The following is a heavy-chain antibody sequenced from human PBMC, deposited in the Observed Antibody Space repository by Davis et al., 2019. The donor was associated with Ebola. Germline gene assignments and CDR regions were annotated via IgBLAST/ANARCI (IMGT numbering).Heavy chain of an antibody. J-gene: IGHJ4*02. CDR3: ARSLSSSIAARQPLDY. CDR2: FDPEDGET. Sequence: ASVKVSCKVSGYTLTELSMHWVRQAPGRGLEWMGGFDPEDGETIYAQKFQGRVTMTEDTSTDTAYMELSSLRSEDTAVYYCARSLSSSIAARQPLDYWGQGTLVTVSS. CDR1: GYTLTELS. D-gene: IGHD6-6*01. V-gene: IGHV1-24*01.